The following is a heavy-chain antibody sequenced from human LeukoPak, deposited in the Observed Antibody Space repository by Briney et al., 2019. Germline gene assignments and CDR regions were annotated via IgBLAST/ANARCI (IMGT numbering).Heavy chain of an antibody. D-gene: IGHD6-13*01. Sequence: SETLSLTCTVSGVSISSGSYYWSWIRQPAGKGLEWIGRIYTSGSTSYNPSLKSRVTISVDTSKNQFSLKLSSVTAADTAVYYCARGSYSSSWYNNWFDPWGQGTLVTVSS. CDR3: ARGSYSSSWYNNWFDP. J-gene: IGHJ5*02. CDR1: GVSISSGSYY. V-gene: IGHV4-61*02. CDR2: IYTSGST.